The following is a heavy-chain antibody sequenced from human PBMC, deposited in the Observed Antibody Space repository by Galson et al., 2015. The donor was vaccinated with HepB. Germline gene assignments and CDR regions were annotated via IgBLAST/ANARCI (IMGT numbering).Heavy chain of an antibody. V-gene: IGHV3-21*04. J-gene: IGHJ3*02. CDR3: AKEPTGAFDI. CDR1: GFTFTAYA. CDR2: LSGSSGNI. D-gene: IGHD3-9*01. Sequence: SLRLSCAASGFTFTAYAMSWVRQAPGKGLEWVSSLSGSSGNIYYADSVRGRFTISRDNAKNSLYLQMNSLRAEDTALYYCAKEPTGAFDIWGQGTMVTVSS.